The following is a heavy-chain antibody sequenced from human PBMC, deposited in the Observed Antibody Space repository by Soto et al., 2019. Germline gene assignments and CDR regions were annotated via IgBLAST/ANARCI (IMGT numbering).Heavy chain of an antibody. J-gene: IGHJ6*02. CDR2: INGSGGST. CDR1: GFTFSSYA. D-gene: IGHD6-19*01. Sequence: GGSLRLSCAASGFTFSSYAMSWVRQAPWKGLEWVSAINGSGGSTYYADSVKGRFTISRDNSKNTLYLQMNSLRAEDTAVYYCAKDRSEQWLDVIGMDVWGQGTTVTVSS. CDR3: AKDRSEQWLDVIGMDV. V-gene: IGHV3-23*01.